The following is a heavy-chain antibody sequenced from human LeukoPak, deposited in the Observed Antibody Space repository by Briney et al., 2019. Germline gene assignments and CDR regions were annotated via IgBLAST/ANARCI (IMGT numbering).Heavy chain of an antibody. CDR1: GYTFTGYY. CDR2: INPNSGGT. J-gene: IGHJ5*02. V-gene: IGHV1-2*02. D-gene: IGHD6-6*01. Sequence: ASVKVSCKASGYTFTGYYMHWVRQAPGQGLEWMGWINPNSGGTNYAQKFQGRVTMTRDTSISTAYMELSRLRSDDTAVYYCASTCPNPSGSSDWFDPWGQGTLVTVSS. CDR3: ASTCPNPSGSSDWFDP.